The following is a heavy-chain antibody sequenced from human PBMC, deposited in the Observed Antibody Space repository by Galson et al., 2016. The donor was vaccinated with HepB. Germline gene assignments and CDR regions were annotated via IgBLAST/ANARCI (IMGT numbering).Heavy chain of an antibody. CDR1: GFTFNSYN. Sequence: SLRLSCAASGFTFNSYNMNWVRQAPGKGLEWVSLISWDGGSTFYADSVKGRFTISRDNSKNSLFLQMDSLRTEDTAFYYCATISTGDYYFNYWGHGPLVTVSS. D-gene: IGHD2-21*02. CDR3: ATISTGDYYFNY. CDR2: ISWDGGST. V-gene: IGHV3-43*01. J-gene: IGHJ4*01.